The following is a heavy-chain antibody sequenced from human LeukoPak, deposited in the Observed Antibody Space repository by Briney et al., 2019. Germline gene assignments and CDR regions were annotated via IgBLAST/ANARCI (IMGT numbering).Heavy chain of an antibody. CDR3: AKDSHQIRAREYYFDY. D-gene: IGHD3-10*01. J-gene: IGHJ4*02. V-gene: IGHV3-23*01. CDR2: ISGSGGST. Sequence: RAGGSLRLSCAASGFTFSSYAMSWVRQAPGKGLEWVSAISGSGGSTYYADSVKGRFTISRDNSKNTLYLQMNSLRAEDTAVYYCAKDSHQIRAREYYFDYWGQGTLVTVSS. CDR1: GFTFSSYA.